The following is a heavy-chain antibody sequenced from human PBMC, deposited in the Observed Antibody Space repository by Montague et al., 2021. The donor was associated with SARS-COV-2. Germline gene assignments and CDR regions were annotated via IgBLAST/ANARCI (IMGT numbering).Heavy chain of an antibody. CDR1: VGSFSGYY. CDR2: INHTGST. D-gene: IGHD4-23*01. V-gene: IGHV4-34*01. J-gene: IGHJ2*01. CDR3: ARADYGGNRYWYFDL. Sequence: SETLFLTCAVYVGSFSGYYWSWIRQSPGKGLEWIGEINHTGSTKYNPSLKSRVTISVDTSKNQFSLKLSSVSAADTAVYYCARADYGGNRYWYFDLWGRGTLVTVSS.